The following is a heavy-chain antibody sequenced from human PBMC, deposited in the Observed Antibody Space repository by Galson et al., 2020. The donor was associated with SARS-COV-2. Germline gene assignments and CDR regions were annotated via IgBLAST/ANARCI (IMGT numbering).Heavy chain of an antibody. CDR3: ARVSRYDFWSGYYHAGSFDY. Sequence: GGSLRLSCAASGFTFSSYWMHWVRQAPGKGLVWVSRINSDGSSTSYADSVKGRFTISRDNAKNTLYLQMNSLRAEDTAVYYCARVSRYDFWSGYYHAGSFDYWGQGTLVTVSS. J-gene: IGHJ4*02. V-gene: IGHV3-74*01. CDR2: INSDGSST. CDR1: GFTFSSYW. D-gene: IGHD3-3*01.